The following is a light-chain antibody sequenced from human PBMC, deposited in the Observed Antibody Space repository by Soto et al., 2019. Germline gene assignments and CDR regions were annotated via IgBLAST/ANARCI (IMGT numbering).Light chain of an antibody. CDR2: GAS. Sequence: IGLTQSPGTLSLSPWEREKICCGASQSVSSNLAWYQQKPGQAPRLLIYGASTRATGIPARFSGSGSGTEFTLTISSLQSEDFAVDYCQQYNNWPLTFGGGTKVDI. CDR1: QSVSSN. J-gene: IGKJ4*01. CDR3: QQYNNWPLT. V-gene: IGKV3-15*01.